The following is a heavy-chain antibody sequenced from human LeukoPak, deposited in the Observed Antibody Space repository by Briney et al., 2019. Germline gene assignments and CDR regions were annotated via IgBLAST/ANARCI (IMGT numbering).Heavy chain of an antibody. CDR1: GYTFTSSY. V-gene: IGHV1-46*01. Sequence: ASVKVSCKASGYTFTSSYIHWVRQAPGQGLEWMGIINPSGGTTIYAQKFQGRVTMARDTSTSTVYMELSSLRSEDTAVYYCARQRGGQYEDAFDIWGQGTVVTVSS. CDR2: INPSGGTT. J-gene: IGHJ3*02. CDR3: ARQRGGQYEDAFDI. D-gene: IGHD2-8*01.